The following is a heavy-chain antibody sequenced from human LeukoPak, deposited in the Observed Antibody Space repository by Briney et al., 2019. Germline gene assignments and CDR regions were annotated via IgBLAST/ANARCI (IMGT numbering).Heavy chain of an antibody. CDR3: TRGRLAAAGTFDN. Sequence: ASVKVSCKASGYTFTSHAMNWVRQAPGEGLKWMGWINTNTGYPTYAPGFIGRFVFSLDTSVSTAYLQISSLQAEDTAVYYCTRGRLAAAGTFDNWGQGTLVTVSS. J-gene: IGHJ4*02. D-gene: IGHD6-13*01. CDR1: GYTFTSHA. V-gene: IGHV7-4-1*02. CDR2: INTNTGYP.